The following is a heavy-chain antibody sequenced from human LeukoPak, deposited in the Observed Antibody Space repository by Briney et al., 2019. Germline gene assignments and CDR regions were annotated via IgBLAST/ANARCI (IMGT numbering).Heavy chain of an antibody. CDR1: GFTFSSYS. J-gene: IGHJ6*02. CDR2: ISSSSSYI. Sequence: GGSLRLSCAASGFTFSSYSMNWVRQAPGKGLEWVSSISSSSSYIYYADSVKGRFTISRDNAKNSLYLQMNSLRAEDTAVYYCARDLAVAGPYYYYGMDVWGQGTTVTVSS. CDR3: ARDLAVAGPYYYYGMDV. D-gene: IGHD6-19*01. V-gene: IGHV3-21*01.